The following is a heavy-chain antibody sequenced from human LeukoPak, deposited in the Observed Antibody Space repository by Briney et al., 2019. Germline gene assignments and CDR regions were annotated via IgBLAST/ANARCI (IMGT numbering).Heavy chain of an antibody. D-gene: IGHD5-12*01. V-gene: IGHV4-38-2*02. Sequence: SETLSLTCTVSGYSISSGYYWGWIRQPPGKGLEWIGSIYHNGRTFYNPSLKSRVTMSVDTSKNQFSLKLSSVTAADTAVYYCARDFPYDGYYYYYMDVWGKGTTVTISS. J-gene: IGHJ6*03. CDR3: ARDFPYDGYYYYYMDV. CDR2: IYHNGRT. CDR1: GYSISSGYY.